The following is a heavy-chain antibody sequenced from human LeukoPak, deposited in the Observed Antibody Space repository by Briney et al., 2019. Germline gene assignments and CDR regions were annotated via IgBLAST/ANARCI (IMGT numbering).Heavy chain of an antibody. CDR1: GSISGYY. CDR2: IYYSGST. J-gene: IGHJ4*02. D-gene: IGHD3-22*01. Sequence: SETLSLTCTVSGSISGYYWSWIRQPPGKGLEWIGYIYYSGSTNYNPSLKSRVTISVDKSKNQFSLKLSSVTAADTAVYYCARDRAGGYYDSSGYFDYWGQGTLVTVSS. V-gene: IGHV4-59*01. CDR3: ARDRAGGYYDSSGYFDY.